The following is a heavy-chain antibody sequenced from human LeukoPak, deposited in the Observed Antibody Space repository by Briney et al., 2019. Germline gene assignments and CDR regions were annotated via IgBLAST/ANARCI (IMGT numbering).Heavy chain of an antibody. V-gene: IGHV3-21*01. J-gene: IGHJ6*03. CDR3: ARRRGYSYGLGYMDV. Sequence: SGGSLRLSCAASGFTFSSYSMNWVRQAPGKGLEWVSSISSSSSYIYYADSVKGRFTISRDNAKNSLYLQMNSLRAEDTAVYYCARRRGYSYGLGYMDVWGKGTTVTVSS. D-gene: IGHD5-18*01. CDR1: GFTFSSYS. CDR2: ISSSSSYI.